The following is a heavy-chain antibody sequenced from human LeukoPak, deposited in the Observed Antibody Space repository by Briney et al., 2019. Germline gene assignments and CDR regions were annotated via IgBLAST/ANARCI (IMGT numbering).Heavy chain of an antibody. CDR3: ARHDRLHYCSSTSCSKRGLVY. D-gene: IGHD2-2*01. Sequence: PSETLSLTCTVSGGSISSSSYYWGWIRQPPGKGLEWIGSIYYSGSTYYNPSLKSRVTISVGTSKNQFSLKLSSVTAADTAVYYCARHDRLHYCSSTSCSKRGLVYWGQRTLVTVSS. CDR2: IYYSGST. V-gene: IGHV4-39*01. J-gene: IGHJ4*02. CDR1: GGSISSSSYY.